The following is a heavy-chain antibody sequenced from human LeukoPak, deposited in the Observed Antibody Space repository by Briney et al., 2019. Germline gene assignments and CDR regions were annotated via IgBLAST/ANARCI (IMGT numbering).Heavy chain of an antibody. CDR2: TYYRSKWNN. CDR3: ARANKPYGDSPGY. D-gene: IGHD4-17*01. V-gene: IGHV6-1*01. J-gene: IGHJ4*02. Sequence: SQTLSLTCAISGDSVSSASATWNWIRQSPSRGLEWLGRTYYRSKWNNDYAVSVKSRITINPDTSKNQFSLQLDWVTAEDTAVYYCARANKPYGDSPGYWGQGTLVTVSS. CDR1: GDSVSSASAT.